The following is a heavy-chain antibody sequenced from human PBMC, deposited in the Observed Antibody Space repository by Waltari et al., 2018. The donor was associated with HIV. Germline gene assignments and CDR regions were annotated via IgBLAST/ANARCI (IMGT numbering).Heavy chain of an antibody. V-gene: IGHV3-74*01. CDR2: INTGGTTT. CDR3: ARANVFLRFGEFSNYGMDV. D-gene: IGHD3-10*01. Sequence: EVRLVESGGAVVQPGESVRLSCAASGFTFGNYWMHWFRQAPGKGLVGVSRINTGGTTTTHADFVGGRVTNARDSAQDPLDLQSNSLKAVDTAVYYCARANVFLRFGEFSNYGMDVWGQGTLVTVSS. J-gene: IGHJ6*02. CDR1: GFTFGNYW.